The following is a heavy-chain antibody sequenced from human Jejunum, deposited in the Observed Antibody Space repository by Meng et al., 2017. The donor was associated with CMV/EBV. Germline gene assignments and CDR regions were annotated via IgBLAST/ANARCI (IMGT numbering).Heavy chain of an antibody. CDR1: GGSFTDPSHY. Sequence: VSGGSFTDPSHYWGWIRQPPGKGLELIGSVFYSGRTYYSPSLKSRVIISVDTSSNQFSLKLSSVTAADTGVYYCARLGGFEYYFDYWGQGTLVTVSS. V-gene: IGHV4-39*01. D-gene: IGHD3-9*01. CDR2: VFYSGRT. CDR3: ARLGGFEYYFDY. J-gene: IGHJ4*02.